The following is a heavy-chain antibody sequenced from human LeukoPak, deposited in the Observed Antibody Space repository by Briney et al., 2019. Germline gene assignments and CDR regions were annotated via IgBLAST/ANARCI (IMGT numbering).Heavy chain of an antibody. D-gene: IGHD6-6*01. CDR3: ARELPHGAARRRNWFDP. V-gene: IGHV1-69*13. CDR2: IIPIFGTA. Sequence: GASVKVSCKASGYTFSSYAISWVRQAPGQGLEWMGGIIPIFGTANYAQKFQGRVTITADESTSTAYMELSSLRSEDTAVYYCARELPHGAARRRNWFDPWGQGTLVTVSS. J-gene: IGHJ5*02. CDR1: GYTFSSYA.